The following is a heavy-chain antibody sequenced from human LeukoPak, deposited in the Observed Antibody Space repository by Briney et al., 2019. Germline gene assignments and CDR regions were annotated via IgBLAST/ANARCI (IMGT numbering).Heavy chain of an antibody. V-gene: IGHV3-21*01. D-gene: IGHD6-13*01. CDR2: ISSSSSYI. CDR3: ARGPHSSSWSVGFDY. Sequence: PGGSLRLSCAASGFTFSSYSMNWVRQAPGKGLEWVSSISSSSSYIYYADSVKGRFTISRDNAKNSLYLQMNGLRAEDTAVYYCARGPHSSSWSVGFDYWGQGTLVTVSS. J-gene: IGHJ4*02. CDR1: GFTFSSYS.